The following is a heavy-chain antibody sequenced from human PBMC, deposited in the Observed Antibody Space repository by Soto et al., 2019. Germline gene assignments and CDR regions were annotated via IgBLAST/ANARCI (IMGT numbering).Heavy chain of an antibody. Sequence: SETLSLTCTVSGASISRANYYWGWIRQPPGKGLEYIGNIYYSRSTYYNPSLKSRVTISVDTSKNQFSLRLSSVTAADTAGYYCAGLNTFQRDWENYHYYDLDVWGHGTTVTVS. CDR1: GASISRANYY. V-gene: IGHV4-39*01. CDR2: IYYSRST. J-gene: IGHJ6*02. D-gene: IGHD3-9*01. CDR3: AGLNTFQRDWENYHYYDLDV.